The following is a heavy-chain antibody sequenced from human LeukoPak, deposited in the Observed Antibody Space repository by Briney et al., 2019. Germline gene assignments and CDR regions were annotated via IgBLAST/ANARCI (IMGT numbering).Heavy chain of an antibody. CDR2: INPNSGGT. CDR3: ATYDYYDSSGYDY. D-gene: IGHD3-22*01. Sequence: ASVKVSCKASGYTFTGYYMHWVRQAPGQGLEWMGWINPNSGGTNYAQKFQGRVTMTRDTSISTAYMELSRLRSDDTGVYYCATYDYYDSSGYDYWGQGTLVTVSS. V-gene: IGHV1-2*02. CDR1: GYTFTGYY. J-gene: IGHJ4*02.